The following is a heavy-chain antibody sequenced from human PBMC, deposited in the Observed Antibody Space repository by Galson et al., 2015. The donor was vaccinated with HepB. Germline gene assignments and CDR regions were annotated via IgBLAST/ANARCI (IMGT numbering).Heavy chain of an antibody. Sequence: SVKVSCKASGYTFTAYYMHWARQAPGQGLEWMGWINPNSGGTNCAQKFQGRVTMTRDTSISTAYMELSSLTSDDTAVYYCAMGITLVRGVKAPFDIWGQGTMVTVSS. D-gene: IGHD3-10*01. J-gene: IGHJ3*02. V-gene: IGHV1-2*02. CDR3: AMGITLVRGVKAPFDI. CDR1: GYTFTAYY. CDR2: INPNSGGT.